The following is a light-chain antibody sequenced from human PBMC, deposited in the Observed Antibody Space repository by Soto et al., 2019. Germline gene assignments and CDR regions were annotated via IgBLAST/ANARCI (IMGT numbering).Light chain of an antibody. CDR2: DVS. Sequence: QSALTQPRSVSGSPGQSVTISCTGTSSDVGGYNYVSWYQQHPGKAPKLIIYDVSKRPSGVPDRFSGSKSGNTASLTISGLLAESEADYYCCSDAGNHPYHIGTGTKLNVL. V-gene: IGLV2-11*01. CDR1: SSDVGGYNY. CDR3: CSDAGNHPYH. J-gene: IGLJ1*01.